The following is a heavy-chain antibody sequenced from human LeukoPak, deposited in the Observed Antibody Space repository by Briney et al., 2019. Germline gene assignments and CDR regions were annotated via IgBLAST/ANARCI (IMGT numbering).Heavy chain of an antibody. CDR1: GGSISSSNYY. Sequence: SETLSLTCTASGGSISSSNYYCGWIRQPPGKGLEWIGSIYYSGSTYYNPSLKSRVTISVDTSKNQFSLKLSSVTAADTAVYYCARQSASDYYDSSDSFDYWGQGTLVTVSS. D-gene: IGHD3-22*01. CDR2: IYYSGST. J-gene: IGHJ4*02. CDR3: ARQSASDYYDSSDSFDY. V-gene: IGHV4-39*01.